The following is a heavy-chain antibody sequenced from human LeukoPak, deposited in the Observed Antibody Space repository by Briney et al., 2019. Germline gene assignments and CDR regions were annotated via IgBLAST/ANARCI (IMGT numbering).Heavy chain of an antibody. V-gene: IGHV3-64*02. Sequence: GGSLRLSCAASGLTFGTYAMHWVRQAPGKGLEYVSAISSNGRITYYADSVKGRFTISRDNSKNILYHQMGSLRTEDTAVYYCARVSGWYWFDNWGQGTLVTVSS. CDR1: GLTFGTYA. CDR3: ARVSGWYWFDN. J-gene: IGHJ4*02. D-gene: IGHD6-19*01. CDR2: ISSNGRIT.